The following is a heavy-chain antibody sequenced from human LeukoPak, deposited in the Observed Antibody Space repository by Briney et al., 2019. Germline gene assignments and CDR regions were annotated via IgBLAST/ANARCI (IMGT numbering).Heavy chain of an antibody. CDR1: GGSISSYY. D-gene: IGHD6-13*01. Sequence: SETLSLTCTVSGGSISSYYWSWLRQPAGKGLEWLGRIYTSGSTNYNPSLKSRVTISVDTSKNQFSLKLSSVTAADTAVYYCARIFLLRPYSSSWYRRDYMDVWGKGTTVTVSS. J-gene: IGHJ6*03. CDR2: IYTSGST. CDR3: ARIFLLRPYSSSWYRRDYMDV. V-gene: IGHV4-4*07.